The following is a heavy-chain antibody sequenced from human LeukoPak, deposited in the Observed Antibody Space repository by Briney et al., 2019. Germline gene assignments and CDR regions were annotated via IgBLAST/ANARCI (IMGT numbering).Heavy chain of an antibody. D-gene: IGHD2-2*01. J-gene: IGHJ4*02. CDR3: ARRGGYCSSTSCYSFDY. CDR2: IYHSGST. CDR1: GGSISSSSYY. V-gene: IGHV4-39*01. Sequence: SETLSPTCTVSGGSISSSSYYWGWIRQPPGKGLEWTGSIYHSGSTYYNPSLKSRVTISVDTSKNQFSLKLSSVTAADTAVYYCARRGGYCSSTSCYSFDYWGQGTLVTVSS.